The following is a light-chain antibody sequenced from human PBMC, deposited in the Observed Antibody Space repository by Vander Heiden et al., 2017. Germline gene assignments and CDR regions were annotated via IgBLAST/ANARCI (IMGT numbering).Light chain of an antibody. V-gene: IGKV3-11*01. CDR3: QRRSNWAKT. Sequence: EIVLTQSPATLSLSPGERATLSCRASQSVSSYLAWYQQKPGQAPRLLIYDASNRATGIPARFSGSGYGTDFTLTISSLEPEDFAVYYCQRRSNWAKTFGQGTKVEIK. CDR2: DAS. J-gene: IGKJ1*01. CDR1: QSVSSY.